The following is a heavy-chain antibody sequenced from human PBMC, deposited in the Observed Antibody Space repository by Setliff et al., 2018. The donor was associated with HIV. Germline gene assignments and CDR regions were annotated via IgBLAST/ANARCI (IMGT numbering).Heavy chain of an antibody. CDR1: GFTFSNYW. CDR3: ARGGYSHYYMDV. CDR2: INWNGGST. Sequence: GGSLRLSCAASGFTFSNYWMSWVRQAPGKGLEWVSGINWNGGSTGYADSVKGRFTISRDNAKNSLYLQMNSLRAEDTAVYYCARGGYSHYYMDVWGKGTTVTVSS. V-gene: IGHV3-20*04. J-gene: IGHJ6*03. D-gene: IGHD5-18*01.